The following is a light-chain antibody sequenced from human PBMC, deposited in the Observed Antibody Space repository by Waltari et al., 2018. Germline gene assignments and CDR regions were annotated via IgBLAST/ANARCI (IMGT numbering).Light chain of an antibody. Sequence: ALTQPASVSGSPGQSITISCTGTSSDIGAFNYVSWYQQHPGKAPKVLIYDVTNRPSGVSYRFSGSKSGNTASLTISGLQAEDEAYYHCASFISGSTSSVLFGGGTKLTVL. CDR1: SSDIGAFNY. CDR2: DVT. CDR3: ASFISGSTSSVL. J-gene: IGLJ3*02. V-gene: IGLV2-14*03.